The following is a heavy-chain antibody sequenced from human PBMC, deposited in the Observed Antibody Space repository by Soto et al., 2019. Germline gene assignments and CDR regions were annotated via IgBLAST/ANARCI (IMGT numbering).Heavy chain of an antibody. CDR1: GDAFTSYS. J-gene: IGHJ4*02. CDR3: ARIARGSPRDAY. V-gene: IGHV1-46*01. CDR2: INPSGGNT. D-gene: IGHD1-26*01. Sequence: GTSVKVCWEACGDAFTSYSRHWVRQAPGQRLEWMGIINPSGGNTNYARKFQGRVTMTRDTSTSTAYMELSSLRSEDTAVNYCARIARGSPRDAYRGQGTSVPVSP.